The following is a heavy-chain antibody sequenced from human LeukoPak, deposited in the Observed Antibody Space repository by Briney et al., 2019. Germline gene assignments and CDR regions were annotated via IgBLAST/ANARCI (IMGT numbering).Heavy chain of an antibody. V-gene: IGHV1-18*04. J-gene: IGHJ5*02. CDR2: ISAYNGNT. D-gene: IGHD2-15*01. CDR3: ARDGQVGYCSGGSCSWFDP. CDR1: GYTFTGYY. Sequence: ASVKVSCKASGYTFTGYYIHWVRQAPGQGLEWMGWISAYNGNTNYAQKLQGRVTMTTDTSTSTAYMELRSLRSDDTAVYYCARDGQVGYCSGGSCSWFDPWGQGTLVTVSS.